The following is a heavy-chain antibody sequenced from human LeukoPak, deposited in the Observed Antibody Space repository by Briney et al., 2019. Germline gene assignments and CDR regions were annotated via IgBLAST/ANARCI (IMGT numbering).Heavy chain of an antibody. CDR2: INHSGST. CDR3: ARSLRSRIRFFDY. D-gene: IGHD3-3*01. J-gene: IGHJ4*02. V-gene: IGHV4-34*01. CDR1: GGSFSGYY. Sequence: KPSETLSLTCAVYGGSFSGYYWSWIRQPPGKGLEWIGEINHSGSTNYNPSLKSRVTISVDTSKNQFSLKLSSVTAADTAVYYCARSLRSRIRFFDYWGQGTLATVSS.